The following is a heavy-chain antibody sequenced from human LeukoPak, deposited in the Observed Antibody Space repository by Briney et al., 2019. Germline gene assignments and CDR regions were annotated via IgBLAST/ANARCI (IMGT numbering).Heavy chain of an antibody. CDR2: INAGNVNI. CDR3: ARGYCSSTSCYMDV. Sequence: ASVKVSCKASGHTSTTYAIHWVRQAPGQGLEWMGWINAGNVNIKYSQKFQGRVTITGDTSASTAYMELSSLRSEDTAVYYCARGYCSSTSCYMDVWGQGPRSP. V-gene: IGHV1-3*01. D-gene: IGHD2-2*01. CDR1: GHTSTTYA. J-gene: IGHJ6*02.